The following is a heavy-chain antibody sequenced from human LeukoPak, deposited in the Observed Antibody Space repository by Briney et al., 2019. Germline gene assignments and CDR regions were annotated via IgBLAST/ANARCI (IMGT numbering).Heavy chain of an antibody. CDR3: ARSYFDY. J-gene: IGHJ4*02. V-gene: IGHV4-61*02. CDR1: GGSISSGSYY. Sequence: SETLSLTCTVSGGSISSGSYYWSWIRQPAGKGLEWIGRIYSSGCTNYNPSLKSRVTISVDTSKNQFSLKLSSVTAADTAVYYCARSYFDYWGQGTLVTVSS. CDR2: IYSSGCT.